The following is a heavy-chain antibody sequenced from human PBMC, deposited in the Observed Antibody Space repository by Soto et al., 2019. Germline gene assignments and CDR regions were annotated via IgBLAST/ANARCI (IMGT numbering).Heavy chain of an antibody. CDR3: AREVGWCISTSCYTNPTDY. CDR1: GFTFSDYY. CDR2: ISSSGSTI. Sequence: QVQLVEAGGGLVKPGGSLRLSCAASGFTFSDYYMSWIRQAPGKGLEWVSYISSSGSTIYYTDSVKGRFTISRDNAKNSLYVQSNSLRAEDTAVYYWAREVGWCISTSCYTNPTDYWGQGALVTVSS. D-gene: IGHD2-2*02. V-gene: IGHV3-11*01. J-gene: IGHJ4*02.